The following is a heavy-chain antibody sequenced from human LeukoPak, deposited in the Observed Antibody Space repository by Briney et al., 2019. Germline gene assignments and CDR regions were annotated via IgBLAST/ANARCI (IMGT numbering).Heavy chain of an antibody. CDR1: GGTFSSYA. V-gene: IGHV1-69*01. Sequence: SAKVSCKASGGTFSSYAISWVRQAPGQGLEWMGGIIPIFGTANYAQKFQGRVTITADESTSTAYMELSSLRSEDTAVYYCASSVGYSSGPFDYWGQGTLVTASS. CDR2: IIPIFGTA. J-gene: IGHJ4*02. D-gene: IGHD6-19*01. CDR3: ASSVGYSSGPFDY.